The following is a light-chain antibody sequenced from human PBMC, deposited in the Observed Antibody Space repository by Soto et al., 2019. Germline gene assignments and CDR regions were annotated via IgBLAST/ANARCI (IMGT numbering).Light chain of an antibody. V-gene: IGKV3-11*02. J-gene: IGKJ4*01. CDR2: DAS. CDR1: ESVNDY. Sequence: EVVLTQSPATLSLSPGERATLFCRANESVNDYLAWYQQRPGQAPRLLIFDASNRAPGIPARFSASGSRRDFTLTISSLEPEDFAVYYCQHYYSSPLTFGGGTKVEIK. CDR3: QHYYSSPLT.